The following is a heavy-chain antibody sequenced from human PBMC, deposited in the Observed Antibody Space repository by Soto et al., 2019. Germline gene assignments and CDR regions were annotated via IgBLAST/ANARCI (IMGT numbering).Heavy chain of an antibody. V-gene: IGHV5-51*01. CDR2: TFPGGTDT. CDR3: ATEIGLHGVSQYLDY. J-gene: IGHJ4*02. CDR1: GYSFNNYW. Sequence: GDSLKVSSKGSGYSFNNYWIAWVRQMPGKGLEWMGITFPGGTDTVYSPSSQGQVTISVDRSINTASLQRSGLKASDTAMYSCATEIGLHGVSQYLDYWGQGALVAVFS. D-gene: IGHD3-9*01.